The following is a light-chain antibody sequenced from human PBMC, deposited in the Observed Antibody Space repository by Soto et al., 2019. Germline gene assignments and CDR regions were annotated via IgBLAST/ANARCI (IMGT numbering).Light chain of an antibody. Sequence: QSVLTQPPSASGTPGQRITISCSGSSSNSENNYVYSYQQLPGTAPQLLIYRNNQRPSGVPDRFSGSQSGTSASLAISGLWSEDEANYYCAASVDSLSRVFGGGTQLTVL. CDR2: RNN. V-gene: IGLV1-47*03. CDR3: AASVDSLSRV. CDR1: SSNSENNY. J-gene: IGLJ3*02.